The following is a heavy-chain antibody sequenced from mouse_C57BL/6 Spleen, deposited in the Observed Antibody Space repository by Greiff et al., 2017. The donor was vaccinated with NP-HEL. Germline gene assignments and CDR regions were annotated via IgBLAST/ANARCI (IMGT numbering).Heavy chain of an antibody. J-gene: IGHJ2*01. V-gene: IGHV1-15*01. CDR3: TRKGDYYGSSPYYFDY. CDR2: IDPETGGT. D-gene: IGHD1-1*01. CDR1: GYTFTDYE. Sequence: QVQLQQSGAELVRPGASVTLSCKASGYTFTDYEMHWVKQTPVHGLEWIGAIDPETGGTAYNQKFKGKAILTADKSSSTAYMELRSLTSEDSAVYYCTRKGDYYGSSPYYFDYWGQGTTLTVSS.